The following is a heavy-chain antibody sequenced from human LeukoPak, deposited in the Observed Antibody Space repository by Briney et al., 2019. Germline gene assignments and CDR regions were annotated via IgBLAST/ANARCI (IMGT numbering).Heavy chain of an antibody. Sequence: ASVKVSCKASGYTFTGYYMHWVRQAPGQGLEWMGWINPNSGGTNYAQKFQGRVTMTRDTSISTAYMELSRLRSDDTAVYYCARDRVGLWTHAFDIWGQETMVTVSS. CDR1: GYTFTGYY. D-gene: IGHD3-10*01. CDR3: ARDRVGLWTHAFDI. J-gene: IGHJ3*02. V-gene: IGHV1-2*02. CDR2: INPNSGGT.